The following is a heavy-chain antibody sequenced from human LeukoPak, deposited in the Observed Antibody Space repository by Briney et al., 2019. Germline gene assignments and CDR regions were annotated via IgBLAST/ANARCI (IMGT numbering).Heavy chain of an antibody. J-gene: IGHJ4*02. V-gene: IGHV4-34*01. CDR2: INHSGST. CDR3: ARERNPNMITFGGVIAAIDY. CDR1: GGSFSGYY. Sequence: KPSETLSLTCAVYGGSFSGYYWSWIRQPPGKGPEWIGEINHSGSTNYNPSLKSRVTISVDTSKNQFSLKLSSVTAADTAVYYCARERNPNMITFGGVIAAIDYWGQGTLVTVSS. D-gene: IGHD3-16*02.